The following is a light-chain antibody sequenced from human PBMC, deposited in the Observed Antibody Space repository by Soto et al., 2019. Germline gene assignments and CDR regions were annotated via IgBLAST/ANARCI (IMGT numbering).Light chain of an antibody. CDR2: SDD. CDR3: AAWDDNLNGPL. V-gene: IGLV1-44*01. J-gene: IGLJ3*02. CDR1: NSNIGRYS. Sequence: QSDLTQPPSLSGTPGQRVTISCSGSNSNIGRYSVNWYQHFPGTAPKILIYSDDERPSGVPDRFSGSKSGTSASLAISGLQSEDEAEYYCAAWDDNLNGPLFGGGTKVTVL.